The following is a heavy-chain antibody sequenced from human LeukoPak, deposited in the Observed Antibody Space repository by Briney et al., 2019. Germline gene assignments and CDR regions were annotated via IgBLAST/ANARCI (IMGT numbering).Heavy chain of an antibody. Sequence: ASVKVSCKASGYTFTSYGISWVRQAPGQGLEWMGWISAYNGNTNYAQKLQDRVTMTTDTSTSTAYMELSSLRSEDTAVYYCARTKTYYYDSSSYSFDYWGQGTLVTVSS. CDR2: ISAYNGNT. J-gene: IGHJ4*02. D-gene: IGHD3-22*01. CDR1: GYTFTSYG. CDR3: ARTKTYYYDSSSYSFDY. V-gene: IGHV1-18*01.